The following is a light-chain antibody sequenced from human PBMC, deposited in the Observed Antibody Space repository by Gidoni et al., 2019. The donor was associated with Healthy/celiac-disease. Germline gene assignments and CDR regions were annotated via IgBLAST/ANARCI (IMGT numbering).Light chain of an antibody. CDR3: QQYDNLPIT. Sequence: DIQMTQSPSSLSASVGDRVTVTCQASQDISNYLNWYQQKPGKAPKLLIYDASNLETGVPSRFSGSGSETHFTFTISSLQPEDIATYYCQQYDNLPITFGQGTRLEIK. CDR1: QDISNY. V-gene: IGKV1-33*01. J-gene: IGKJ5*01. CDR2: DAS.